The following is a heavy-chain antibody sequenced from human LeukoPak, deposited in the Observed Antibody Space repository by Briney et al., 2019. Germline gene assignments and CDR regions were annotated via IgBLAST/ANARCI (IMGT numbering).Heavy chain of an antibody. D-gene: IGHD3-10*01. V-gene: IGHV4-4*02. J-gene: IGHJ5*02. CDR2: IHHSGST. CDR3: ARSPIWFGELSLPA. CDR1: GGSISSDHW. Sequence: SETLSLTCAVSGGSISSDHWWSWVRQPPGKGLEWIGEIHHSGSTNYNPSLKSRVTISVNKLKNQFSLKMSSVTAADTAVYYCARSPIWFGELSLPAWGQGTLVTVSS.